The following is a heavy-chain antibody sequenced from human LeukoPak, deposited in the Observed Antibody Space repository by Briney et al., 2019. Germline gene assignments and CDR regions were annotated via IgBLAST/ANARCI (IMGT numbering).Heavy chain of an antibody. CDR2: INPNSGGT. J-gene: IGHJ4*02. CDR1: GYTFTRNG. CDR3: ARVIVATISFDY. V-gene: IGHV1-2*02. D-gene: IGHD5-12*01. Sequence: ASVKVSCKASGYTFTRNGITWVRQAPGQGLEWMGWINPNSGGTNYAQKFQGRVTMTRDTSISTAYMELSRLRSDDTAVYYCARVIVATISFDYWGQGTLVTVSS.